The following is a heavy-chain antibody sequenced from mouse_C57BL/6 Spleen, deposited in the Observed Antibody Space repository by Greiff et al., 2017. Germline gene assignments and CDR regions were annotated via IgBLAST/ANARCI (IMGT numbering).Heavy chain of an antibody. V-gene: IGHV14-2*01. J-gene: IGHJ4*01. D-gene: IGHD2-4*01. CDR1: GFNIKDYY. CDR2: IDPEDGAT. Sequence: VQLQQSGAELVKPGASVKLSCTASGFNIKDYYMHWVKQRTEQGLEWIGRIDPEDGATKYAPKFQGKATITADTSSTTAYLQLSSLTSEDTDVYYCARRGYYDSAVYAMDYWGQGTSVTVSS. CDR3: ARRGYYDSAVYAMDY.